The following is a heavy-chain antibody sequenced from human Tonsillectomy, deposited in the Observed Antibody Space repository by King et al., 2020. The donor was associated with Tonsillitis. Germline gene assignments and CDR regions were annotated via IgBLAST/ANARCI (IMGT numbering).Heavy chain of an antibody. CDR2: ISANGGST. CDR3: AHMVRGDY. V-gene: IGHV3-23*04. J-gene: IGHJ4*02. D-gene: IGHD3-10*01. Sequence: VQLVESGGGLVQPGGSLRLSCAASGFTFSSYAMSWVRQAPGEGLEWVSTISANGGSTYYADSVKGRFTVSRDNSKNTLYLQMSSLRAEDTAVYYCAHMVRGDYWGQGTLVTVSS. CDR1: GFTFSSYA.